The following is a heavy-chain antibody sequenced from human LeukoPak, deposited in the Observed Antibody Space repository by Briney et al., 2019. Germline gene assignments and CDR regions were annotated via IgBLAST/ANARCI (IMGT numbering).Heavy chain of an antibody. CDR3: AKSKSGYCDY. CDR1: GVSFSTYA. CDR2: ISGSGGTT. V-gene: IGHV3-23*01. Sequence: GGSLRLSCAASGVSFSTYAMRWVRQAPGKGLEWVSSISGSGGTTFYADSVKGRFTISRDNSKNTLYLQMNTLRAEDTAVYYCAKSKSGYCDYWGQGTLVTVSS. D-gene: IGHD3-3*01. J-gene: IGHJ4*02.